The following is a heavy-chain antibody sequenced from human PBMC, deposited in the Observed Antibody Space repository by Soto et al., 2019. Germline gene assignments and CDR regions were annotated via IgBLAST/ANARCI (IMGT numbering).Heavy chain of an antibody. CDR3: ARHLPYYYGSGSWYYYGMDV. CDR2: IYPGDSDT. V-gene: IGHV5-51*01. J-gene: IGHJ6*02. D-gene: IGHD3-10*01. CDR1: GYSFTSYW. Sequence: GESLKISCKGSGYSFTSYWIGWVRQMPGKGLEWMGIIYPGDSDTRYSPSFQGQVTISADKSISTAYLQWSSLKASDTAMYYCARHLPYYYGSGSWYYYGMDVWGQGTTVTVSS.